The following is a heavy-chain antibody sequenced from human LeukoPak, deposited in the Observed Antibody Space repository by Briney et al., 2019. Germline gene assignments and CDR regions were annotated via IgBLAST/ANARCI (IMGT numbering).Heavy chain of an antibody. Sequence: ASVKVSCKASGYTFTSYDINWVRQATGQGLEWMRWMNPNSGNTGYAQKFQGRVTMTRNTSISTAYMELSSLRSEDTAVYYCARGPFPYDSSGYYSDYWGQGTLVTVSS. J-gene: IGHJ4*02. V-gene: IGHV1-8*01. D-gene: IGHD3-22*01. CDR1: GYTFTSYD. CDR2: MNPNSGNT. CDR3: ARGPFPYDSSGYYSDY.